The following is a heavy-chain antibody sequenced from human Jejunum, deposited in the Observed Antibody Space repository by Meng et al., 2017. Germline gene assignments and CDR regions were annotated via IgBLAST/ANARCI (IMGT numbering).Heavy chain of an antibody. CDR1: GGSISSSSFY. Sequence: QVQLEQLGAGLWKPSETLSLTCTVPGGSISSSSFYWVWIRQPPGMGLEWIGSIDYTEYTHFNASLKSRVTMSIDTSRKQISLMLSSVTAADTAVYYCARGPYTHGHFWYFDLWGRGTLVTVSS. CDR3: ARGPYTHGHFWYFDL. V-gene: IGHV4-39*01. D-gene: IGHD5-18*01. J-gene: IGHJ2*01. CDR2: IDYTEYT.